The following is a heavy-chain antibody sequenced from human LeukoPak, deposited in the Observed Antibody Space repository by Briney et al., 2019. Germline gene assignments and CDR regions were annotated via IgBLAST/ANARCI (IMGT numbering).Heavy chain of an antibody. J-gene: IGHJ4*02. CDR1: GYSISSGYY. V-gene: IGHV4-61*01. Sequence: SETLSLTCTVSGYSISSGYYWGWIRQPPGEGLEWIGYIYYSGNTNYNPSLKSRVTISVDTSKNQFSLKLSSVTAADTAVYYCARRDTNGYYLFWGQGTPVTVSS. CDR3: ARRDTNGYYLF. D-gene: IGHD3-22*01. CDR2: IYYSGNT.